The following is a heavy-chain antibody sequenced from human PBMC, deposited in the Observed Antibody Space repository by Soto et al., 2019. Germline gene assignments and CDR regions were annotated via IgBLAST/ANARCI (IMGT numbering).Heavy chain of an antibody. Sequence: EVQLVESGGGLVQPGGSLRLSCAASGSIFSDSWMIWFGQPPGRGLEWVTNINEDGSQQYYVASVKGRFTISRDNARQSVYLQMNSLRVEDTAVYFCVRGRSTENPWGQGTVVTVSS. CDR1: GSIFSDSW. V-gene: IGHV3-7*03. CDR2: INEDGSQQ. J-gene: IGHJ5*02. CDR3: VRGRSTENP.